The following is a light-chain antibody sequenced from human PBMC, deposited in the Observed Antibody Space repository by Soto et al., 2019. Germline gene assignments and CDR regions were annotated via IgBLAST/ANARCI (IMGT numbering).Light chain of an antibody. CDR3: QAWDNRAHVV. V-gene: IGLV3-1*01. CDR1: KLGDKY. J-gene: IGLJ2*01. CDR2: QDN. Sequence: SYELTQLPSVSVSPGQTASLACSGDKLGDKYTCWYQQKPGQSPVLVIYQDNKRPSGIPERFSGSKSENTATLTISGTQATDEADFYCQAWDNRAHVVFGGGTQLTVL.